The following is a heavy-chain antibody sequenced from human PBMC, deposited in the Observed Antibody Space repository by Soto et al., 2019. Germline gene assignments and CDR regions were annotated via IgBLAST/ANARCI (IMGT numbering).Heavy chain of an antibody. CDR2: VYSGGST. V-gene: IGHV3-53*01. Sequence: GGSLRLSCAASGFSVSSNYMSWVRQAPGKGLAWVSVVYSGGSTHHADSVKGRFTISRDNSKNTMYLQMNSMRAEDTAVYYCARDRGYNYGIDYWGQGALVTVSS. J-gene: IGHJ4*02. CDR3: ARDRGYNYGIDY. D-gene: IGHD5-18*01. CDR1: GFSVSSNY.